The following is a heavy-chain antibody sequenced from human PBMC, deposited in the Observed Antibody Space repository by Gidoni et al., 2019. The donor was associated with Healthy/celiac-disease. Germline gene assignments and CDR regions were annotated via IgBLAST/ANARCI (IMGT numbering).Heavy chain of an antibody. Sequence: QVQLVQSGAEVKKPGASVKVSCKASCYTFTLYGISWVRQAPGQGLEWMGLFSAYNGNTNYAQKLQGRVTMTTDTSTSTAYMELRSLRSDDTAVYYCARLPRGIAAAGTGWFDPWGQGTLVTVSS. CDR2: FSAYNGNT. V-gene: IGHV1-18*04. J-gene: IGHJ5*02. D-gene: IGHD6-13*01. CDR1: CYTFTLYG. CDR3: ARLPRGIAAAGTGWFDP.